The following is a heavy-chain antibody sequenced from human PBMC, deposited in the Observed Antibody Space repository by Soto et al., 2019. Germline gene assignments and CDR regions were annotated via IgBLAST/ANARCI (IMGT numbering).Heavy chain of an antibody. V-gene: IGHV1-18*01. CDR1: GSTFTSYG. D-gene: IGHD6-6*01. CDR2: ISASNGNT. CDR3: ARDPGYSSSSHPPTGFSSYYYYYYYGMDV. J-gene: IGHJ6*02. Sequence: ASGKVSCKASGSTFTSYGISWVRQAPGQGLEWMGGISASNGNTNKAQNIQVRVTMTTDTNTSTAYMKLRSLRSDNTAVYYCARDPGYSSSSHPPTGFSSYYYYYYYGMDVWGQGTTVTVSS.